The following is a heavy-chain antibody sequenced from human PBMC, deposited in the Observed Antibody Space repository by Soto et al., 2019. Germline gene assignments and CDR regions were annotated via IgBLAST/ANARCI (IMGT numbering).Heavy chain of an antibody. V-gene: IGHV3-53*01. CDR1: GFTVSSNY. CDR2: IYSGGST. CDR3: ASSWPEAATPRAVDDY. Sequence: GVSLRLSCAASGFTVSSNYMSWVRQAPGKGLEWVSVIYSGGSTYYADSVKGRFTISRDNSKNTLYLQMNSLRAEDTAVYYCASSWPEAATPRAVDDYWGQGTLVTVSS. J-gene: IGHJ4*02. D-gene: IGHD6-13*01.